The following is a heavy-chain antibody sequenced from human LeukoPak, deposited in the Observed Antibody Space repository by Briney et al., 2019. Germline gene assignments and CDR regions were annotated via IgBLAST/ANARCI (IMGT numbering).Heavy chain of an antibody. Sequence: PSETLSLTCTVSGGSISSYYWSWIRQPPGKGLEWIGYIYYSGSTNYNPSLKSRVTISVDTSKNQFSLKLSSVTAADTAVYYCARLGTRYYGMDVWGQGTTVTVSS. CDR1: GGSISSYY. V-gene: IGHV4-59*08. D-gene: IGHD7-27*01. CDR3: ARLGTRYYGMDV. CDR2: IYYSGST. J-gene: IGHJ6*02.